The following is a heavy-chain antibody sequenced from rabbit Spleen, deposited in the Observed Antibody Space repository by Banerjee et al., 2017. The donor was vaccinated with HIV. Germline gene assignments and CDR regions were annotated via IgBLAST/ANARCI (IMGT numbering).Heavy chain of an antibody. J-gene: IGHJ4*01. CDR1: GFSFSSSYY. Sequence: QSLEESGGDLVKPGASLTLTCTASGFSFSSSYYMCWVRQAPGKGLEWIACIYAGSIGSTAYASWAKGRFTISKTSSTTVTLQMTSLTAADTATYFCARGSATMTMVITGYYLYLWGPGTLVTVS. CDR3: ARGSATMTMVITGYYLYL. V-gene: IGHV1S40*01. D-gene: IGHD2-1*01. CDR2: IYAGSIGST.